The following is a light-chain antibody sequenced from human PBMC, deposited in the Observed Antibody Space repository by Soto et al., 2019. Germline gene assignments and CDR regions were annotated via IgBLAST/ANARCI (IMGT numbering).Light chain of an antibody. J-gene: IGKJ1*01. CDR1: QSVSNNY. CDR2: GAS. V-gene: IGKV3-20*01. Sequence: EIVLTQSPGTLSLSPGERATLSCRASQSVSNNYIAWYQQKPGQAPRLLIYGASSRATGIPDRFSGSGSGTDFPLTISRLEPEDFAGYHCQQYGSSPWTFGQGTKGEIK. CDR3: QQYGSSPWT.